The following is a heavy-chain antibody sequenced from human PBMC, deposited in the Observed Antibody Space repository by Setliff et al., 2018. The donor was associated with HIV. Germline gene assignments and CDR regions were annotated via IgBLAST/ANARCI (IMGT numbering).Heavy chain of an antibody. CDR2: ISSSSSYI. CDR3: ARDRRGSGSSDAFDI. CDR1: GFTFSSYS. Sequence: GGSLRLSCAASGFTFSSYSMNWVRQAPGKGLEWVSSISSSSSYIYYADSVKGRFTISRDNAKNSLYLQMNSLRAEDTAVYYCARDRRGSGSSDAFDIWGQGTMVTVSS. J-gene: IGHJ3*02. V-gene: IGHV3-21*01. D-gene: IGHD3-10*01.